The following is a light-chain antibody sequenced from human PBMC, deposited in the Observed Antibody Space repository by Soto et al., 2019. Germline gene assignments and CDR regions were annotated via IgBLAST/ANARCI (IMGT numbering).Light chain of an antibody. CDR3: QQYNSWTTIT. CDR1: QSISSK. CDR2: GAS. V-gene: IGKV3-15*01. J-gene: IGKJ5*01. Sequence: EIVMTQSPATLSVSPGERATLSCRASQSISSKLGWYQQRPGQAPRLLIYGASTRATGIPARCSGSGSGTEFTLTISSLQSEDSAVYYCQQYNSWTTITFGQGTRLEIK.